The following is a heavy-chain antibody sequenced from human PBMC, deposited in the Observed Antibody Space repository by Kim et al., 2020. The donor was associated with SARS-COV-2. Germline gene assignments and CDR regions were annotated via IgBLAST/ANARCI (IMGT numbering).Heavy chain of an antibody. CDR3: AKDPTVVPAAIPSPVFDS. Sequence: GGSLRLSWAASGFTFSSYGMHWVRQAPGKGLAWVADISYGGSNKYYADSVKGRFTVSRDNSKNTLYLQMNSLRAEDTAVYYCAKDPTVVPAAIPSPVFDSWGQGTLVTVSA. CDR1: GFTFSSYG. J-gene: IGHJ4*02. D-gene: IGHD2-2*01. CDR2: ISYGGSNK. V-gene: IGHV3-30*18.